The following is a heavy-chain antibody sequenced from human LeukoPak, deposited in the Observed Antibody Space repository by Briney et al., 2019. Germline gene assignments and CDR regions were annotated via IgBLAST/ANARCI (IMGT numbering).Heavy chain of an antibody. D-gene: IGHD2-21*01. CDR1: GFTFSSYE. V-gene: IGHV3-48*03. Sequence: GGSLRLSCAASGFTFSSYEMNWVRQAPGKGLEWVSYISSSGTPIHYADSVKGRFTISRDNAKNSLFLQMNSLRAEDTAVYYCAREKTACGGDCYDSWGQGTLVTVSA. CDR2: ISSSGTPI. CDR3: AREKTACGGDCYDS. J-gene: IGHJ4*02.